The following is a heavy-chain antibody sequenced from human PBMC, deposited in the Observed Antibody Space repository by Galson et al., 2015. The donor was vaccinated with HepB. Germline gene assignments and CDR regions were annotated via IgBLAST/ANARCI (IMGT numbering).Heavy chain of an antibody. CDR3: ARDSSPTSFDY. Sequence: SLRLSCAASGFTFSNAWMSWVRQAPGKGPEWVGRIKSKADGGTIDYAAPVEGTFTISRDDSKTTLYLQMNSLRSEDTAVYYCARDSSPTSFDYWGQGTLVTVSS. CDR1: GFTFSNAW. V-gene: IGHV3-15*01. J-gene: IGHJ4*02. CDR2: IKSKADGGTI.